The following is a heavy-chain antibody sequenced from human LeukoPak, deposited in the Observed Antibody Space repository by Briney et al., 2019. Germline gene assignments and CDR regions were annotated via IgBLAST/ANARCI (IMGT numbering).Heavy chain of an antibody. CDR2: INPNSGGT. CDR3: AREEADY. CDR1: GYTFTGYY. Sequence: GASVKVSCKASGYTFTGYYMHWVRQAPGQGLEWMGWINPNSGGTNYAQQFQGRVTMTRDTSISTAYMELSRLRSDDTAVYYCAREEADYWGQGTLVTVSS. V-gene: IGHV1-2*02. J-gene: IGHJ4*02.